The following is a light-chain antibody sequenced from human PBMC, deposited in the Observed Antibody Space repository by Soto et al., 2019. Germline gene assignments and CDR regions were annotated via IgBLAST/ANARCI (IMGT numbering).Light chain of an antibody. J-gene: IGKJ4*01. V-gene: IGKV4-1*01. CDR2: WAS. Sequence: DIVMTQSPDSLAVSLGERATINCKSSQSVLYSSNNKNYLAWYQQKPGRPPKVLIYWASTRVSGVPDRFRGSGSGTDFTLTISSLQAEDVAVYYCQHYYAPPLTFGGGTKVEIK. CDR3: QHYYAPPLT. CDR1: QSVLYSSNNKNY.